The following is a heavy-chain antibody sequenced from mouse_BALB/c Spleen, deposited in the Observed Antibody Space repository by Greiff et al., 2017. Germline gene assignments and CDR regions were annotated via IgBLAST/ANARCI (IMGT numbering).Heavy chain of an antibody. J-gene: IGHJ3*01. CDR2: IRNKANGYTT. D-gene: IGHD2-14*01. V-gene: IGHV7-3*02. CDR1: GFTFTDYY. Sequence: EVQGVESGGGLVQPGGSLRLSCATSGFTFTDYYMSWVRQPPGKALEWLGFIRNKANGYTTEYSASVKGRFTISRDNSQSILYLQMNTLRAEDSATYYCAREGYGGFAYWGQGTLVTVSA. CDR3: AREGYGGFAY.